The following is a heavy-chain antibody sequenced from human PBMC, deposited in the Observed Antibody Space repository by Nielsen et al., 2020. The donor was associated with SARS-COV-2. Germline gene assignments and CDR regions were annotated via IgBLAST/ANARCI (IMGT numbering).Heavy chain of an antibody. Sequence: GESLKISCAASGFTFSDYYMSWIRQAPGKGLEWVANIKQDGSEKYYVDSVKGRFTISRDNAKNSLYLQMNSLRAEDTAVYYCARYDFWSGPDYWGQGTLVTVSS. V-gene: IGHV3-7*03. D-gene: IGHD3-3*01. CDR3: ARYDFWSGPDY. CDR1: GFTFSDYY. J-gene: IGHJ4*02. CDR2: IKQDGSEK.